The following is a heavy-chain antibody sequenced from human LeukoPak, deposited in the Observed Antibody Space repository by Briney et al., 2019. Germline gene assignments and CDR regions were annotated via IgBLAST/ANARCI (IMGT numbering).Heavy chain of an antibody. Sequence: KSSETLSLTCTVSGGSISSYYWSWIQQPPGKGLEWIGYIYYSGSTNYNPSLKSRVTISVDTSKNQFSLKLSSVTAADTAVYYCARDPGWWGYLDYWGQGTLVTVSS. V-gene: IGHV4-59*01. CDR1: GGSISSYY. CDR2: IYYSGST. J-gene: IGHJ4*02. D-gene: IGHD2-8*02. CDR3: ARDPGWWGYLDY.